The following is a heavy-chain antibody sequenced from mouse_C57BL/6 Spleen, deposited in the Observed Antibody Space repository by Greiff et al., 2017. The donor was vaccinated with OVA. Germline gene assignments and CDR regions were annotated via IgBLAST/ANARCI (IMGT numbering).Heavy chain of an antibody. CDR2: IDPSDSYT. V-gene: IGHV1-69*01. Sequence: QVQLQQPGAELVMPGASVKLSCKASGYTFTSYWMHWVKQRPGQGLEWIGEIDPSDSYTNYNQKFKGKSTLTVDKSSSTAYMQLSSLTSEDSAVYYCARLGYHGYYDAMDYWGQGTSVTVSS. CDR1: GYTFTSYW. CDR3: ARLGYHGYYDAMDY. J-gene: IGHJ4*01. D-gene: IGHD2-3*01.